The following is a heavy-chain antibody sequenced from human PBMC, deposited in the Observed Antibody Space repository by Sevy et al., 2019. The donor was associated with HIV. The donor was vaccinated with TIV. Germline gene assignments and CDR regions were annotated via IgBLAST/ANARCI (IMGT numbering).Heavy chain of an antibody. V-gene: IGHV3-48*03. CDR2: ISSSGSLI. CDR1: GFTFSSFE. CDR3: TRDLPPSATTVAHFDY. J-gene: IGHJ4*02. D-gene: IGHD4-17*01. Sequence: GGSLRLSCAASGFTFSSFEMNWVRQTPGKGLEWVSFISSSGSLIYYADSVKGRLTISRDNAKNSLYLQMNSLRAKDTGVYYCTRDLPPSATTVAHFDYWGQGTLVTVSS.